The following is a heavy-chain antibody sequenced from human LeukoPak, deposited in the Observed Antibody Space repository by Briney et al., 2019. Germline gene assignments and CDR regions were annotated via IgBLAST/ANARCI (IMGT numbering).Heavy chain of an antibody. D-gene: IGHD3-10*01. V-gene: IGHV1-2*02. CDR1: GYTFTGYY. CDR3: AREGNGSGSTAFDY. Sequence: ASVKVSCKASGYTFTGYYMHWVRQAPGQGLEWMGWINPNSGGTNYAQKFQGRVTMTRDTSISTAYMELSRLRSDDTAVYYCAREGNGSGSTAFDYWGQGTLVTVSS. J-gene: IGHJ4*02. CDR2: INPNSGGT.